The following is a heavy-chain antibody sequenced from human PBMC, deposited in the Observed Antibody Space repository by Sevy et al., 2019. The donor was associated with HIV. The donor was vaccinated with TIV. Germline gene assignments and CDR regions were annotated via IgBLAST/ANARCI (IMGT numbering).Heavy chain of an antibody. CDR2: ISSSSSYI. CDR3: ASSGDYRYFDY. D-gene: IGHD4-17*01. Sequence: GGSLRLSCAASGFTFSSYSMNWVRQAPGKGLEWVSSISSSSSYIYYEDSVKGRFTISRDNAKNSLYLQMNSLRAEDTAVYYCASSGDYRYFDYWGQGTLVTVSS. J-gene: IGHJ4*02. V-gene: IGHV3-21*01. CDR1: GFTFSSYS.